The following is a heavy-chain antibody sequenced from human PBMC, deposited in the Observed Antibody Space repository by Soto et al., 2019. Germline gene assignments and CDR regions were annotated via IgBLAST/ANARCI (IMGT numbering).Heavy chain of an antibody. V-gene: IGHV4-39*01. J-gene: IGHJ4*02. CDR1: SASLSSSTYY. Sequence: QLQLQESGPGLAKPSETLSLTCSVSSASLSSSTYYWSWIRQPPGRGPGWIGSIYYSGNTYYKPALKSRVSISIDTSRNQFSLKLTSVTAADTGVYYCASSSPFHYWGPGIVVTVSS. CDR2: IYYSGNT. CDR3: ASSSPFHY. D-gene: IGHD6-6*01.